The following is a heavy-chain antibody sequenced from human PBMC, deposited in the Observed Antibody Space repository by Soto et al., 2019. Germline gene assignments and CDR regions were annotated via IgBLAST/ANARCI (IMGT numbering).Heavy chain of an antibody. CDR1: GYTFTIYG. CDR2: VSPDNGNT. D-gene: IGHD5-12*01. V-gene: IGHV1-18*01. Sequence: QVQLVQSGGEVKKPGASVKVSCKASGYTFTIYGINWVRQAPGQGLEWMGWVSPDNGNTNNAQKLQGRVTMTTDTSTRTAYTELRSLRSDDTAVYYCARALGYSGYAGMDVWGQGTTVTVSS. CDR3: ARALGYSGYAGMDV. J-gene: IGHJ6*02.